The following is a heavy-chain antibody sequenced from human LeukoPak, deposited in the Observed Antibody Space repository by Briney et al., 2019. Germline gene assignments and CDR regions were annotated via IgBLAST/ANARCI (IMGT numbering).Heavy chain of an antibody. Sequence: GGSLRLSCAASGFTFSNYGMSWLRQAPGKGLEWISYISCSGRTTNYADSVKGRFTISRDNSKNTLYLQMNSLRAEDTAVYYCARDGGGATQFDYWGQGTLVTVSS. J-gene: IGHJ4*02. D-gene: IGHD1-26*01. CDR2: ISCSGRTT. CDR1: GFTFSNYG. V-gene: IGHV3-48*01. CDR3: ARDGGGATQFDY.